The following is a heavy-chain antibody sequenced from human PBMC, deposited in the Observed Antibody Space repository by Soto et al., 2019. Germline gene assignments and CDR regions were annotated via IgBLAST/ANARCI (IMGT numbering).Heavy chain of an antibody. CDR3: ARASIAVARWFDP. J-gene: IGHJ5*02. D-gene: IGHD6-19*01. Sequence: PSETLSLTCTVSVGSITSRGYYWDWIRQHPGEGLEWIGEINHSGSTNYNPSLKSRVTISVDTSKNQFSLKLSSVTAADTAVYYCARASIAVARWFDPWGQGTLVTSPQ. V-gene: IGHV4-39*07. CDR1: VGSITSRGYY. CDR2: INHSGST.